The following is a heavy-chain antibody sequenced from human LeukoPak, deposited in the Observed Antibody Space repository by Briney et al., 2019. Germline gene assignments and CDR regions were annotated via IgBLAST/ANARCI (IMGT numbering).Heavy chain of an antibody. Sequence: SETLSLTCTVSGGSISSSSYYWSWIRQPAGKGLEWIGRIYTSGSTNYNPSLKSRVTISVDTSKNQFSLKLSSVTAADTAVYYCARNSCPSGSCYENRGYFDYWGQGTLVTVSS. CDR1: GGSISSSSYY. CDR2: IYTSGST. J-gene: IGHJ4*02. V-gene: IGHV4-61*02. D-gene: IGHD2-15*01. CDR3: ARNSCPSGSCYENRGYFDY.